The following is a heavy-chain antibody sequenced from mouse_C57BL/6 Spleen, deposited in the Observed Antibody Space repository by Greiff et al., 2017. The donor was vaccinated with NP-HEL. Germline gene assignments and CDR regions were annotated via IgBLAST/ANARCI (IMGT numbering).Heavy chain of an antibody. V-gene: IGHV1-53*01. CDR1: GYTFTSYW. Sequence: QVQLQQPGTELVKPGASVKLSCKASGYTFTSYWMHWVKQRPGQGLEWIGNINPSNGGTNYNEQFTSKATLTVDKSSSAAYMQLSSLTSEDSAVYYCAREGRYDYSMDYWGQGTSVTVSS. CDR2: INPSNGGT. CDR3: AREGRYDYSMDY. J-gene: IGHJ4*01. D-gene: IGHD2-14*01.